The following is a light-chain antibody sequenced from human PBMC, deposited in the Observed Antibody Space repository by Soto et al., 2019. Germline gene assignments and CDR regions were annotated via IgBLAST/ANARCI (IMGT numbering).Light chain of an antibody. J-gene: IGKJ3*01. CDR3: QQRSNWPKS. CDR2: DAS. V-gene: IGKV3-11*01. CDR1: QSVSSY. Sequence: EIVLTQSPATLSLSPGERATLSCRASQSVSSYLAWYQQKPGQAPRLLIYDASNRATGIPARFSGSGSGTDFTLAISSLEPEDFAVYVCQQRSNWPKSFGPGTKTDIK.